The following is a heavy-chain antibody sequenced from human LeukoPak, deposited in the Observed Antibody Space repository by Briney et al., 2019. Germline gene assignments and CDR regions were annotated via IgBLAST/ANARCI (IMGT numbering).Heavy chain of an antibody. D-gene: IGHD5-24*01. CDR1: GFTFSSYE. CDR2: ISDRSSFI. J-gene: IGHJ3*02. V-gene: IGHV3-21*01. CDR3: AREPHDFHEEDGFDI. Sequence: GGSLRLSCAASGFTFSSYEMNWVRQAPGKGLEWVSSISDRSSFIYYADSVKGRFTISRDNAKKSLFLHMNSLRVEDTALYYCAREPHDFHEEDGFDIWGQGTLVTVSS.